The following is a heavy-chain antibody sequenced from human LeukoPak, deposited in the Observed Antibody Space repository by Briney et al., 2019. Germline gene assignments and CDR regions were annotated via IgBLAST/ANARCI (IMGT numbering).Heavy chain of an antibody. CDR3: AKDRMKWRVAAASIEY. Sequence: GRSLRLSCAASGFTFTNHAMHWVRQAPGKGLEWVAVMSYDVSIKHYADSVKGRFTISRDNSKNMLYLQMNSLRGDDTAVYYCAKDRMKWRVAAASIEYWGRGTLVTVST. J-gene: IGHJ4*02. CDR2: MSYDVSIK. V-gene: IGHV3-30-3*01. CDR1: GFTFTNHA. D-gene: IGHD2-2*01.